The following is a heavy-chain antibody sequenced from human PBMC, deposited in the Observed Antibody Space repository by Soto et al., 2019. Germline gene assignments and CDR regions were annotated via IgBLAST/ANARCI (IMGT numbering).Heavy chain of an antibody. CDR1: GGTFSSYA. CDR3: ARDLGSGWYNY. CDR2: IIPIFGTA. D-gene: IGHD6-19*01. Sequence: SVKVSCKASGGTFSSYAISWVRQAPGQGLEWMGGIIPIFGTANYAQNFQGRVTIAADESTNTAYMELSSLRSEDTAVYYCARDLGSGWYNYWGQGTLVTVSS. J-gene: IGHJ4*02. V-gene: IGHV1-69*13.